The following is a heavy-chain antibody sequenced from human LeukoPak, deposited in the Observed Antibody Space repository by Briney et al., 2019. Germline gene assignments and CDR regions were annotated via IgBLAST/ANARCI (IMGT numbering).Heavy chain of an antibody. V-gene: IGHV3-33*01. CDR3: VRGGPIDY. CDR2: IWYDGSNK. CDR1: GFTFSSYG. Sequence: GGSLRLSCAASGFTFSSYGMHWVRQAPGKGLEWVAVIWYDGSNKYYADSVKGRFTISRDNARNSLYLQMNSLRDEDTAVYYCVRGGPIDYWGQGTLVTVSS. J-gene: IGHJ4*02.